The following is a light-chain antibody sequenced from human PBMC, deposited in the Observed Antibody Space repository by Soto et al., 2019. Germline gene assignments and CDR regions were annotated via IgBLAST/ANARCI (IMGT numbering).Light chain of an antibody. CDR2: AAS. J-gene: IGKJ1*01. CDR3: QHYYMTPWT. Sequence: AIQMTQSPSSLSASVGDRVTITCRASQGIRNDLDCFQQKPGKAPKLLIYAASNLQSGVPARFSGSGSGTDFTLTISSLQPEDVAVYYCQHYYMTPWTFGQGAKVEIK. CDR1: QGIRND. V-gene: IGKV1-6*01.